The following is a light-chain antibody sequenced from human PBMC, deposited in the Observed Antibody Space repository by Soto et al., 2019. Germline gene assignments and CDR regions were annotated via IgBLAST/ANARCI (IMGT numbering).Light chain of an antibody. J-gene: IGKJ5*01. CDR1: QGISSY. V-gene: IGKV1-9*01. Sequence: IQLTQSPSSLSASVGDRVTITCRASQGISSYLAWYQQEPGKAPKLLIYAASTLQSGVPSRFSGSGSGTDFTLTISSLQHEDFATYYCQQLNSYPITFGQGTRLEIK. CDR3: QQLNSYPIT. CDR2: AAS.